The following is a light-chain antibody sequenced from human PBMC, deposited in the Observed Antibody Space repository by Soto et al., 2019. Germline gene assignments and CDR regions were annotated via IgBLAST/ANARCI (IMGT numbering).Light chain of an antibody. CDR1: QSVPKNY. V-gene: IGKV3-20*01. J-gene: IGKJ1*01. Sequence: EILLTQSPGTLSLSPGERATLSCRASQSVPKNYLAWYQQEPGQAPRLLIYGPSSRATGIPDRFSGSGSGKDFTLTISRLEPEDFAVYYCHHYATSPLTFGQGTKVEIK. CDR2: GPS. CDR3: HHYATSPLT.